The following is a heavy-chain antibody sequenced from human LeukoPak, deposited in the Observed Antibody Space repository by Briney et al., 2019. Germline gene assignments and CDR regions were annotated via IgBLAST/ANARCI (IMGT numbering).Heavy chain of an antibody. CDR3: ARGGITFGGVIVPNWFDP. CDR2: IIPIFGTA. CDR1: GGTFSSYA. Sequence: SVKVSCQASGGTFSSYAISWVRQAPGQGLEWMGGIIPIFGTANYAQKFQGRVTITADKSTSTAYMELSSLRSEDTAVYYCARGGITFGGVIVPNWFDPWGQGTLVTVSS. V-gene: IGHV1-69*06. D-gene: IGHD3-16*02. J-gene: IGHJ5*02.